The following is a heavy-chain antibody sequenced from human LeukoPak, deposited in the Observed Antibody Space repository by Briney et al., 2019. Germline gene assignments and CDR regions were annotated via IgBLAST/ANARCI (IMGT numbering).Heavy chain of an antibody. D-gene: IGHD6-13*01. CDR3: ARSIAAAGTGARFDAFDI. J-gene: IGHJ3*02. CDR1: GYTFTSYD. Sequence: ASVKVSCKASGYTFTSYDINWVRQATGQGLEWMGWMNPNSGNTGFAQKFQGRVTMTRNTSISTAYMELSSLRSEDTAVYYCARSIAAAGTGARFDAFDIWGQGTMVTVSS. V-gene: IGHV1-8*01. CDR2: MNPNSGNT.